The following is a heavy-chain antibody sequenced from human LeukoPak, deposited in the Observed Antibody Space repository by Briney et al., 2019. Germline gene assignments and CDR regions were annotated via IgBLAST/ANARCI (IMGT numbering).Heavy chain of an antibody. CDR1: GGSISSSSYY. CDR2: IYYSGST. Sequence: SETLSLTCTVSGGSISSSSYYWGWIRQPPGQGLEWSGSIYYSGSTYYNPSLKSRVTISVDTSKNQFSLKLSSVTAADTAVYYCARRDYGDPTYWYFDLWGRGTLVTVSS. V-gene: IGHV4-39*01. CDR3: ARRDYGDPTYWYFDL. D-gene: IGHD4-17*01. J-gene: IGHJ2*01.